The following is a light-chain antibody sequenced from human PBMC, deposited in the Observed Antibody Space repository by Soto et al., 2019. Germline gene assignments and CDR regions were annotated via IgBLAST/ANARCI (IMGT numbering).Light chain of an antibody. CDR3: HQYASSPLT. V-gene: IGKV3-20*01. CDR1: QSVARNL. Sequence: EIVLTQSPGTLSLSPGERATLSCRASQSVARNLLAWFQQRPGQPPRLLIYDAIGRATGIPDRFSGSGSATDFTLTINRLEPEDFAVYDCHQYASSPLTFGQGTKLEIK. CDR2: DAI. J-gene: IGKJ2*01.